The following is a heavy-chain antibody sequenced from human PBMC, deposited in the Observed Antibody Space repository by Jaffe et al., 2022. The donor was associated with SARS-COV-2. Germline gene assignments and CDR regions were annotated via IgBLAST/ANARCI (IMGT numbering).Heavy chain of an antibody. D-gene: IGHD3-10*01. J-gene: IGHJ6*03. V-gene: IGHV3-15*01. Sequence: EVQLVESGGGLVKPGGSLRLSCAASGFTFSNAWMSWVRQAPGKGLEWVGRIKSKTDGGTTDYAAPVKGRFTISRDDSKNTLYLQMNSLKTEDTAVYYCTTDVDEEWFGVSDYMDVWGKGTTVTVSS. CDR1: GFTFSNAW. CDR2: IKSKTDGGTT. CDR3: TTDVDEEWFGVSDYMDV.